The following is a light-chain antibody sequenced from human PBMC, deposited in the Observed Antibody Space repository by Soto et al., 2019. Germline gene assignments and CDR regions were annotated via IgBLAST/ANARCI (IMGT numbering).Light chain of an antibody. CDR1: QSVTSNY. V-gene: IGKV3-11*01. J-gene: IGKJ5*01. Sequence: IVLTQSPAAISLSRGERATLSCRASQSVTSNYLAWYQQKPGQAPTLIIYDAYTRATGIPDTFSGSGSGTDFTLTISSLEPEDFAVYYCQQRSNWPQITFGQGTRVEIK. CDR3: QQRSNWPQIT. CDR2: DAY.